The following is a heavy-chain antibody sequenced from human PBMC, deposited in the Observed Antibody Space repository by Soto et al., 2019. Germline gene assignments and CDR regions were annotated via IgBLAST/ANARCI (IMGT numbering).Heavy chain of an antibody. D-gene: IGHD6-19*01. J-gene: IGHJ6*02. CDR2: AYYRSKWYI. V-gene: IGHV6-1*01. CDR3: VRSRVFIAVTSVTNYYYYYGMDV. Sequence: QVQLQQSGPGLLKPSQTLSLTCAISGDSVSSDSAAWNWIRQSPSRGLEWLGRAYYRSKWYIEYAPSGNSRITINPDTSKNQLSLQLISVNPEDTAVYYCVRSRVFIAVTSVTNYYYYYGMDVWGQGTTVTVSS. CDR1: GDSVSSDSAA.